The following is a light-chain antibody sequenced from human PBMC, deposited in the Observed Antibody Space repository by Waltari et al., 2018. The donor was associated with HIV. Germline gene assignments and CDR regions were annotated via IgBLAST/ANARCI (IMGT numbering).Light chain of an antibody. Sequence: QSALTQPASVSGSPGQSLTISCTGTSSDVGCYNYFSWYQQHPGQAPKLMIYEVSTRPSGVSNRFSGSKSGNTASLTISGLQAEDEADYYCSSYTSSSTWVFGGGTKLTVL. CDR2: EVS. J-gene: IGLJ3*02. CDR1: SSDVGCYNY. V-gene: IGLV2-14*01. CDR3: SSYTSSSTWV.